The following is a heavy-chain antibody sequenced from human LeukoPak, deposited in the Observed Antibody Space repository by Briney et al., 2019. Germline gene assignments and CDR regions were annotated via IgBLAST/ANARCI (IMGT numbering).Heavy chain of an antibody. V-gene: IGHV3-9*01. CDR3: AKDIASASYYYMGV. Sequence: GGSLRLSCAASGFTFHDYAMPWARQAPGKGREWVSGISWNSGSIGCADSVKGRFTISRDNAKNSLYLQMNSLRAEDTALYYCAKDIASASYYYMGVWGKGTTVTVSS. J-gene: IGHJ6*03. CDR2: ISWNSGSI. D-gene: IGHD2-21*01. CDR1: GFTFHDYA.